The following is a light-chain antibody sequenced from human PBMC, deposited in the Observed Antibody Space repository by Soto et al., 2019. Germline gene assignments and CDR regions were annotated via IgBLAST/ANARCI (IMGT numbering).Light chain of an antibody. CDR2: KAS. CDR3: QQYNSYPWT. Sequence: DIQMTQSPSTLSASVGDRVTITCRASQSISSWLAWYQQKPWKAPKLLIYKASSLEGGVPSRFSGSGSGTESTLTISSLQPDDCVTYYCQQYNSYPWTFGQGTKVEIK. J-gene: IGKJ1*01. CDR1: QSISSW. V-gene: IGKV1-5*03.